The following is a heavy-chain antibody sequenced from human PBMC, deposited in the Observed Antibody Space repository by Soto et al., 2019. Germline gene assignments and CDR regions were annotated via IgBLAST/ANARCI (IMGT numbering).Heavy chain of an antibody. Sequence: ASVKVSCKASGYTLNTFGIRWVRQAPGQGLEWMGWISAYNGYTKYAQKFQGRVTMTTDTSTSIAYMDLRSLRSDDTAVYFCARLVVTATDWFDPWGQGTLVTVSS. CDR3: ARLVVTATDWFDP. V-gene: IGHV1-18*01. CDR2: ISAYNGYT. J-gene: IGHJ5*02. CDR1: GYTLNTFG. D-gene: IGHD2-15*01.